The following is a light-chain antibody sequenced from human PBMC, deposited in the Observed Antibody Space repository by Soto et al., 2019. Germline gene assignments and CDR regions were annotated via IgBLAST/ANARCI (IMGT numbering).Light chain of an antibody. CDR2: AAS. CDR3: QKYDIAPRT. Sequence: DIQMTQSPSSLSASVGDRVTITCRASQDINNYLAWYQQRPGKVPKLLIYAASTLQSGVPSRFSGSGSGTDFTRTISSLQPEDVATYYCQKYDIAPRTFGGGTRVEIK. J-gene: IGKJ4*01. V-gene: IGKV1-27*01. CDR1: QDINNY.